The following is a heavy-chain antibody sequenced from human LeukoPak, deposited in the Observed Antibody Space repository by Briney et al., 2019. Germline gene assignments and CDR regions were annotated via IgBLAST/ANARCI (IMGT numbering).Heavy chain of an antibody. CDR1: GFNFIDYS. CDR2: IGSSSGNT. J-gene: IGHJ4*01. Sequence: GGSLRLSCAASGFNFIDYSMNWVPQAPGQGLESISYIGSSSGNTRYADSVKGRFTISRDKARNSLYLQMNSLRVEDTAMYYCARDHRYAFDNWGHGTLVTV. CDR3: ARDHRYAFDN. V-gene: IGHV3-48*01. D-gene: IGHD5-12*01.